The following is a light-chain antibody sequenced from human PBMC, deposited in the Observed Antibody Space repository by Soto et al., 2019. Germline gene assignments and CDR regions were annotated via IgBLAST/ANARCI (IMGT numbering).Light chain of an antibody. CDR2: DAS. J-gene: IGKJ5*01. Sequence: EIVLTQSPATLSLSPGERATLSCRASQSVYSYLAWYQQKPGQAPRLLIYDASNRATGIPARFRGSGSGTDFTITISSLEPEDFAVYYCQQRSNWPITFGQGTRLEIK. CDR3: QQRSNWPIT. CDR1: QSVYSY. V-gene: IGKV3-11*01.